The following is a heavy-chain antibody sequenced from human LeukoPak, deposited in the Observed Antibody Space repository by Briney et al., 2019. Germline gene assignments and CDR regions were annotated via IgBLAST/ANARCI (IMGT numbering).Heavy chain of an antibody. CDR3: AKDRSDDSSWYVGSH. CDR1: GFTFSTYA. D-gene: IGHD6-13*01. Sequence: GGSLRLSCGASGFTFSTYAMSWVRQAPGKGLELVSTISGSGGSTHYADSVKGRFTISRDNSKKTLFLQMNSLRAEDTAIYYCAKDRSDDSSWYVGSHWGQGTLVTVSS. V-gene: IGHV3-23*01. J-gene: IGHJ4*02. CDR2: ISGSGGST.